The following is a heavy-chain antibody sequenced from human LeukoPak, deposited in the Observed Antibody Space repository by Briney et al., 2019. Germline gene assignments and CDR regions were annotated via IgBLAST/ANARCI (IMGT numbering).Heavy chain of an antibody. Sequence: SETLSLTCTVSGGSISSYYWSWIRRPPGKGLEWIGYIYYSGSTNYNPSLKSRVTISVDTSKNQFSLKLSSVTAADTAVYYCARDGGTVVTRYFDLWGRGTLVTVSS. CDR1: GGSISSYY. V-gene: IGHV4-59*01. D-gene: IGHD4-23*01. CDR3: ARDGGTVVTRYFDL. CDR2: IYYSGST. J-gene: IGHJ2*01.